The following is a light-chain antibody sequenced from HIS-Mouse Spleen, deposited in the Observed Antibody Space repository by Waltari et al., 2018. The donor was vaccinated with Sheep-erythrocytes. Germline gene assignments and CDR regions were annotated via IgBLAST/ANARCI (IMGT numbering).Light chain of an antibody. CDR2: QDT. V-gene: IGLV3-1*01. Sequence: SSELTQPPSVSVSPGQTASITCSGDKLGDKYACWYQQKPGQSPVLVIYQDTKRPPGSPWRFAGSNSGDTATLTISGTQAMDEADYYCQAWDSSIVVFGGGTKLTVL. CDR1: KLGDKY. CDR3: QAWDSSIVV. J-gene: IGLJ2*01.